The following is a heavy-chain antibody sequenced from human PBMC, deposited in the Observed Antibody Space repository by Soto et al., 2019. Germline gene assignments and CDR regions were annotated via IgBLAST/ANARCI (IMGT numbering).Heavy chain of an antibody. CDR1: GYNFTSYG. Sequence: QVQLVQSGAEVKKPGASVKVSCKASGYNFTSYGISWVRQAPGQGLEWMGWINTYNGNTNSAQKFQGRVTMTTDTSTSIAYMDLRSLRSDDTAVYYCARDYSYGIFGYWGQGTLVTVSS. D-gene: IGHD5-18*01. CDR3: ARDYSYGIFGY. J-gene: IGHJ4*02. V-gene: IGHV1-18*01. CDR2: INTYNGNT.